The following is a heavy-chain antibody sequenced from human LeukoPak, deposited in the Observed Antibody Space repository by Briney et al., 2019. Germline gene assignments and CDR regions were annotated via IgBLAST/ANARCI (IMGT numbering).Heavy chain of an antibody. CDR2: ISSSGSTI. V-gene: IGHV3-48*03. CDR3: ASLDDFWSGYWGNYMDV. J-gene: IGHJ6*03. CDR1: GFTFSSYE. Sequence: PGGSLRLSCAASGFTFSSYEMNWVRQAPGKGLEWVSYISSSGSTIYYADPVKGRFTISRDNAKNSLYLQMNSLRAEDTAVYYCASLDDFWSGYWGNYMDVWGKGTTVTVSS. D-gene: IGHD3-3*01.